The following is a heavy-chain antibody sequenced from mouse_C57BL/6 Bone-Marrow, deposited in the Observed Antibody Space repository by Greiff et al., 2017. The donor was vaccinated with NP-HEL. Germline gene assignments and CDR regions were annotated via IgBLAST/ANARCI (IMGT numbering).Heavy chain of an antibody. Sequence: VQLQQSGAELARPGASVKLSCKASGYTFTSYGISWVKQRPGQGLEWIGEIYPRSGNTYYNEKFKGKATLTADKSSSTAYMELRSLTSEDSAVDVCARWALLEYYYAMDYWGQGTSVTVSS. V-gene: IGHV1-81*01. CDR2: IYPRSGNT. CDR1: GYTFTSYG. J-gene: IGHJ4*01. D-gene: IGHD2-10*01. CDR3: ARWALLEYYYAMDY.